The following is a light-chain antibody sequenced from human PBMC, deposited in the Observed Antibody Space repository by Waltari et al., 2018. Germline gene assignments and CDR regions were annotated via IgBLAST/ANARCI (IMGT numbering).Light chain of an antibody. CDR1: RIVSGY. Sequence: CRASRIVSGYLAWYQQKRGQPPRLLIYGASSRATGIPARFSGSGSGTDFTLTISTLEPEDFAVYYCQQRSNWPLTFGGGTKVEIK. J-gene: IGKJ4*01. V-gene: IGKV3-11*01. CDR2: GAS. CDR3: QQRSNWPLT.